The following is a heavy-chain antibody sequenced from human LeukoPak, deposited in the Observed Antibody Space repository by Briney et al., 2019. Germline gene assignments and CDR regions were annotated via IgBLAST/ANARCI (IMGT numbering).Heavy chain of an antibody. V-gene: IGHV3-23*01. CDR3: AKDRRYDSYYYGMDV. J-gene: IGHJ6*02. Sequence: GGSLRLSCAASGFNFSSYAMIWVRQAPGKGLEWVSAISGSGGSTYYADSVKGRFTISRDNSKNTLYLQMNSLRAEDTAVYYCAKDRRYDSYYYGMDVWGQGTTVTVSS. CDR2: ISGSGGST. D-gene: IGHD3-3*01. CDR1: GFNFSSYA.